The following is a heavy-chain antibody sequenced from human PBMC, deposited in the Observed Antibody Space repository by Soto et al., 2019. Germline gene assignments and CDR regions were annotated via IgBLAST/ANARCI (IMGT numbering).Heavy chain of an antibody. J-gene: IGHJ4*02. Sequence: QVQLQESGPGLVKPSETLSLTCTVSGGSINSYYWSWIRQPPGKGLEWIGYIYYSGSTNYNPSLKSRVTISVDTSKDQFSLRLSSVTAADTALYYCARHRYSYGSYYFDHWGQGTLVTVSS. V-gene: IGHV4-59*08. CDR2: IYYSGST. CDR1: GGSINSYY. D-gene: IGHD5-18*01. CDR3: ARHRYSYGSYYFDH.